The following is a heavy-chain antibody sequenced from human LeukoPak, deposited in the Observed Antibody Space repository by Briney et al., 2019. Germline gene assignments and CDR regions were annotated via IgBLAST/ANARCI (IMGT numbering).Heavy chain of an antibody. Sequence: ASVKVSCKASGYTFTGYYMHWVRQAPGQGLEWMGWINPNSGGTNYAQKFQGRVTMTRDTSISTAYMELRSLTSDDTAMYYCARSGRGTYYYFDLWGQGTLATVSS. D-gene: IGHD5-12*01. CDR2: INPNSGGT. V-gene: IGHV1-2*02. J-gene: IGHJ4*02. CDR3: ARSGRGTYYYFDL. CDR1: GYTFTGYY.